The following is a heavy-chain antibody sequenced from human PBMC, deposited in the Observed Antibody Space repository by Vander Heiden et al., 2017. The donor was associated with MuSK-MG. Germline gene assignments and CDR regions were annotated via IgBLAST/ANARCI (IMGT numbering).Heavy chain of an antibody. V-gene: IGHV4-39*01. CDR3: ARHAAYCGGDCYSWFDP. CDR1: GGPITSSSSY. CDR2: IYYSGRT. J-gene: IGHJ5*02. Sequence: QLQLQESLPGLVKPPETLSLTCTVTGGPITSSSSYWGWIRQPPGKGLGWIGGIYYSGRTYYNPSLKSRVTISVDTSKNQFSLKLSSVTAADTAVYYCARHAAYCGGDCYSWFDPWGQGTLVTVSS. D-gene: IGHD2-21*02.